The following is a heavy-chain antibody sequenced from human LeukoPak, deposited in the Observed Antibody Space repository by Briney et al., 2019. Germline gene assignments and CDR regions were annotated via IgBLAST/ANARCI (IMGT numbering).Heavy chain of an antibody. CDR2: VNHSASGST. CDR3: ARAGGYYSYYYGMDV. Sequence: SETLSLTCAVYGGSFSGYSWHRIRQPPGKGLEWIGEVNHSASGSTNSNPSLKSRVTISVDTSKNQFSLKLSSVTAADTAVYYCARAGGYYSYYYGMDVWGQGTTVTVSS. V-gene: IGHV4-34*01. CDR1: GGSFSGYS. D-gene: IGHD3-10*01. J-gene: IGHJ6*02.